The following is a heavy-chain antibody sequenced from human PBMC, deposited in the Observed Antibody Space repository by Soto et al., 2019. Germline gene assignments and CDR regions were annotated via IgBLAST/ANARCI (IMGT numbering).Heavy chain of an antibody. D-gene: IGHD2-15*01. Sequence: ASETLSLTCTVSGGSISSYYWSWIRQPPGKGLEWIGYIYYSGSTNYNPSLKSRVTISVDTSKNQFSLKLSSVTAADTAVYYCASQGGTLDYWGQGTLVTVSS. CDR3: ASQGGTLDY. V-gene: IGHV4-59*01. CDR2: IYYSGST. J-gene: IGHJ4*02. CDR1: GGSISSYY.